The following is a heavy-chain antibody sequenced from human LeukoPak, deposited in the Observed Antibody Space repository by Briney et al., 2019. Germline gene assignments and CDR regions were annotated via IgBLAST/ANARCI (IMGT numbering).Heavy chain of an antibody. CDR3: ARGILTNWFDP. Sequence: PSETLSLTCTVSGGSISTYYWSWIRQPPGKGLEWIGEINHSGSTNYNPSLKSRVTISVDTSKNQFSLKLSSVTAADTAVYYCARGILTNWFDPWGQGTLVTVSS. J-gene: IGHJ5*02. V-gene: IGHV4-34*01. CDR1: GGSISTYY. D-gene: IGHD2-21*01. CDR2: INHSGST.